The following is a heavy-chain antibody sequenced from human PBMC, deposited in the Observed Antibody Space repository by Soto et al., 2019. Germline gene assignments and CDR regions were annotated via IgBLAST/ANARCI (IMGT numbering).Heavy chain of an antibody. V-gene: IGHV1-18*04. J-gene: IGHJ6*02. CDR1: GYTFTSYG. CDR2: ISAYNGNT. CDR3: GREGDSSSWYVVGMDV. Sequence: QVQLVQSGAEVKKPGASVKVSCKASGYTFTSYGISWVRQAPGQGLEWMGWISAYNGNTNYAQKLQGRVTMTTDTSTSTADMELRSLRSDDTAVYYGGREGDSSSWYVVGMDVWGPRTTVTVSS. D-gene: IGHD6-13*01.